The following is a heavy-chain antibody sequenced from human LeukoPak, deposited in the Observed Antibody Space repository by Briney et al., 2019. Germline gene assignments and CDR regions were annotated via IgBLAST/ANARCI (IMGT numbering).Heavy chain of an antibody. J-gene: IGHJ3*01. V-gene: IGHV4-4*09. CDR2: IHTSGSN. CDR1: GVSITPYY. Sequence: SESLSLTCAVSGVSITPYYWAWIRQPPGKGLEWIGYIHTSGSNNQYPSLKSRVTISVDKSKKHFSLRLTSVTAADTAVYYCARLSAAVHLGAFDLWGQGTMVTGSS. D-gene: IGHD3-3*01. CDR3: ARLSAAVHLGAFDL.